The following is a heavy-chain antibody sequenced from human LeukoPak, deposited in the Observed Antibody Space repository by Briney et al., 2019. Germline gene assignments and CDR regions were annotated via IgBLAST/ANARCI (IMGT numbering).Heavy chain of an antibody. D-gene: IGHD5-24*01. Sequence: GGSLRLSCAASGFTFSSYSMNWVRQAPGKGLEWVSSISSSSSYIYYADSVKGRFTISRDNAKNSLYLQMNSLRAEDTAVYYCARVERWLQSYFDYWGQGTLVTVSS. CDR3: ARVERWLQSYFDY. J-gene: IGHJ4*02. CDR1: GFTFSSYS. V-gene: IGHV3-21*01. CDR2: ISSSSSYI.